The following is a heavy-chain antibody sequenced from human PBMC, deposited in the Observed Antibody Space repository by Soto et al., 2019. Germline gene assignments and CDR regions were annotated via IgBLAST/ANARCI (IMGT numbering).Heavy chain of an antibody. CDR1: GGSISSDGYY. J-gene: IGHJ4*02. V-gene: IGHV4-31*03. Sequence: QVQLQESGPGLVKPSQTLSLTCTVSGGSISSDGYYWTWIHQPPGKGLEWIGYISYSGDTYSNPSLRSRVTTSIDTSTNQFSLKLNSVTDADTAVYYCARDYKGYGFLDYWGQGTPVTVSS. D-gene: IGHD5-12*01. CDR2: ISYSGDT. CDR3: ARDYKGYGFLDY.